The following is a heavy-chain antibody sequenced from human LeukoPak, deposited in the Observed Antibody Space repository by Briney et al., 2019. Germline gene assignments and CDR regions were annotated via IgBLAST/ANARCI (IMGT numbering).Heavy chain of an antibody. CDR3: ARFLVVPAAIRYYYYGMDV. J-gene: IGHJ6*02. CDR2: IWYDGSNK. V-gene: IGHV3-33*01. D-gene: IGHD2-2*01. CDR1: GFTFSSYG. Sequence: GGSLRLSCAASGFTFSSYGMHWVRQAPGKGLEWVAVIWYDGSNKYYADSVKGRFTISRDNSKNTLYLQMNSLRAEDTAVYYCARFLVVPAAIRYYYYGMDVWGQGTTVTVSS.